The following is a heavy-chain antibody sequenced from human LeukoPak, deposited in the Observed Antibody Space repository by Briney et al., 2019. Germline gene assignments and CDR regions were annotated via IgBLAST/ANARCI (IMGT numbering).Heavy chain of an antibody. V-gene: IGHV1-69*02. J-gene: IGHJ5*02. CDR1: GGTFSSYT. Sequence: SVKVSCKASGGTFSSYTISWVRQAPGQGLEWMGRIIPILGIANYAQKFQGRVTITADNSTSTAYMELSSLRSEDTAVYYCARGEGYYGSGSYYNNWFDPWGQGTLVTVSS. D-gene: IGHD3-10*01. CDR3: ARGEGYYGSGSYYNNWFDP. CDR2: IIPILGIA.